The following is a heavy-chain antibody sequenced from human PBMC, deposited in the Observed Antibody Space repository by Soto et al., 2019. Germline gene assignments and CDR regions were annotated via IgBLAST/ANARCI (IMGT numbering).Heavy chain of an antibody. CDR1: GFTFSDHY. CDR3: ARVVCETTCLDYYYGMDV. J-gene: IGHJ6*02. CDR2: TRNKANSYTT. D-gene: IGHD4-17*01. V-gene: IGHV3-72*01. Sequence: EVQLVESGGGLVQPGGSLRLSCAASGFTFSDHYMDWVRQAPGKGLEWVGRTRNKANSYTTEYAASVKGRFTISRDDSKNSLYLQMNSLKTEDTAVYYCARVVCETTCLDYYYGMDVWGQGTTVTVSS.